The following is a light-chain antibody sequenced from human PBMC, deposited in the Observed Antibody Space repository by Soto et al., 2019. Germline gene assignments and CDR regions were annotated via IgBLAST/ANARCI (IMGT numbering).Light chain of an antibody. CDR3: QQYGGSPPT. V-gene: IGKV3-20*01. CDR2: GAS. CDR1: QSVGSNF. Sequence: EIVLTQSPGTLSLSPGESATLSCRASQSVGSNFLAWYQHKPDQAPRLLIYGASTRAAGIPDRFSGSGSWTDFTLTINRLEPGDSAVFYCQQYGGSPPTFGKGTKVDIK. J-gene: IGKJ1*01.